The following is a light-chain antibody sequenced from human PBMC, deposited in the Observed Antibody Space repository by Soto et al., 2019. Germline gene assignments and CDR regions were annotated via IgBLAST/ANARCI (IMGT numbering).Light chain of an antibody. CDR3: CSYAGSSTYV. J-gene: IGLJ1*01. Sequence: QSVLTQPASVSGSPGQSITISCTGSSSDVGSYNLVSWFQQHPGKAPKLMIYEGNKRPSGVSTRFSGSKSGNTASLTISGLQAVDEADYYCCSYAGSSTYVFGTGTKATV. CDR2: EGN. CDR1: SSDVGSYNL. V-gene: IGLV2-23*01.